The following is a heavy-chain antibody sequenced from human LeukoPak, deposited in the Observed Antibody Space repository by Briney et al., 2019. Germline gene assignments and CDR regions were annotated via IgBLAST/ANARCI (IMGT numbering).Heavy chain of an antibody. Sequence: SETLSLTCTVSGGSISSYYWSWIRQPPGKGLEWIGYIYYSGSTNYNPSLKSRATISVDTSKNQFSLKLSSVTAADTAVYYCASNPRSGSYFDYWGQGTLVTVSS. V-gene: IGHV4-59*01. CDR2: IYYSGST. J-gene: IGHJ4*02. CDR1: GGSISSYY. CDR3: ASNPRSGSYFDY. D-gene: IGHD1-26*01.